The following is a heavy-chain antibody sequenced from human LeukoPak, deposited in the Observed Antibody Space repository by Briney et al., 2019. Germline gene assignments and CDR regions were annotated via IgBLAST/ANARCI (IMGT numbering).Heavy chain of an antibody. J-gene: IGHJ3*02. CDR3: ASSPEGRDAFDI. V-gene: IGHV4-31*03. CDR1: GGSISSGGYY. CDR2: IYYSGST. Sequence: SETLSLTCTVSGGSISSGGYYWSWIRQHPGKGLEWIGYIYYSGSTYYNPSLKSRVTISVDTSKNQFSLKLSSVTAADTAVYYCASSPEGRDAFDIWGQGTMVTVSS.